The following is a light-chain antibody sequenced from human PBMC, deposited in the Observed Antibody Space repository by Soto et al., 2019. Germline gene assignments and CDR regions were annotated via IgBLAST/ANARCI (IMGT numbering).Light chain of an antibody. V-gene: IGKV3-11*01. J-gene: IGKJ1*01. CDR1: QSVSSY. CDR2: DAS. Sequence: EIVLTQSPATLSLSPGERATLSCRASQSVSSYLAWYQQKPGQAPRLLIYDASNRATDIPARFSGSGSGTDFTLTISSLEPEDFAVYYCLQRSGWPWTVGQGTKVEIK. CDR3: LQRSGWPWT.